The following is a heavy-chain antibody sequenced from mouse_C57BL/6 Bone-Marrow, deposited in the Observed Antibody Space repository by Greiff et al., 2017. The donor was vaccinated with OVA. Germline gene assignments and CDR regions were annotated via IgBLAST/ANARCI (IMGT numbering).Heavy chain of an antibody. CDR1: GYTFTTYP. CDR2: FHPYNDDN. D-gene: IGHD1-2*01. J-gene: IGHJ4*01. Sequence: VKLVESGAELVKPGASVKMSCKASGYTFTTYPIEWMKQNHGKSLEWIGNFHPYNDDNKYNEKFKGKATLTVEKSSSTVYLELSRLTSDDSAVYYCARRGVTTARSYAMDYWGQGTSVTVSS. V-gene: IGHV1-47*01. CDR3: ARRGVTTARSYAMDY.